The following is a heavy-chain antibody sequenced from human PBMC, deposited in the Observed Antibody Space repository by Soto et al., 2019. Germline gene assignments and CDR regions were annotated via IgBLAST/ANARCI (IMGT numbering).Heavy chain of an antibody. CDR1: GGTFSSYA. V-gene: IGHV1-69*13. CDR3: ATNNRASYHFDY. Sequence: SVKVSCKAFGGTFSSYAISWVRQAPGQGLEWMGGIIPLFGTTNYAPKFQGRVAITADERARTAYMDLSSLKSEDTAVYYCATNNRASYHFDYWGQGTLVTVSS. D-gene: IGHD3-16*02. J-gene: IGHJ4*02. CDR2: IIPLFGTT.